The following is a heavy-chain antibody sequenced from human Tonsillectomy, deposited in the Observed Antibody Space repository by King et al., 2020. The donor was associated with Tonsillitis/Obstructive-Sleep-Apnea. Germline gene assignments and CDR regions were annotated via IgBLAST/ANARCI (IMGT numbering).Heavy chain of an antibody. CDR2: ISYDGSKK. CDR1: GFTFSSYA. V-gene: IGHV3-30*04. Sequence: VQLVESGGGVVQPGRSLRLSCAASGFTFSSYAMHWVRQAPGKGLEWVAVISYDGSKKYYADSVKGRFTISRDNSKNTLYLQMNSLRAEDTAVYYCARANGDTLRYYGMDVWGQGTTVTVSS. CDR3: ARANGDTLRYYGMDV. D-gene: IGHD2-21*02. J-gene: IGHJ6*02.